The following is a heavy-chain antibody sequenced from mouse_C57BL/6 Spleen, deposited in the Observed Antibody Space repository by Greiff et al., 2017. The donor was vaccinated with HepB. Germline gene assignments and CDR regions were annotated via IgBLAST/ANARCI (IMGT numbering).Heavy chain of an antibody. V-gene: IGHV3-1*01. CDR1: GYSITSGYD. CDR3: ARGGDWDVDWFAY. J-gene: IGHJ3*01. D-gene: IGHD4-1*01. Sequence: EVKLVESGPGMVKPSQSLSLTCTVTGYSITSGYDWHWIRHFPGNKLEWMGYISYSGSTNYNPSLKSRISITHDTSKNHFFLKLNSVTTEDTATYYCARGGDWDVDWFAYWGQGTLVTVSA. CDR2: ISYSGST.